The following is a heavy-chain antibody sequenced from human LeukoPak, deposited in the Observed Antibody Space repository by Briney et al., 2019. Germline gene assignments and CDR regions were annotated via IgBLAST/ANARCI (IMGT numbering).Heavy chain of an antibody. D-gene: IGHD3-10*01. J-gene: IGHJ6*02. CDR2: INAGNGNT. CDR1: GYTFTSYA. V-gene: IGHV1-3*01. Sequence: ASVKVSCKASGYTFTSYAMHWVRQAPGQRLEWMGWINAGNGNTKYSQKFQGRVTITADESTSTAYMELSSLRSEDTAVYYCARVRSFAGFGESRESAYYYYGMDVWGQGTTVTVSS. CDR3: ARVRSFAGFGESRESAYYYYGMDV.